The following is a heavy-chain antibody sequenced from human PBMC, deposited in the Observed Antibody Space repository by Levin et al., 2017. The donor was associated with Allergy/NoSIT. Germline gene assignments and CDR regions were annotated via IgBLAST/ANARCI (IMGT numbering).Heavy chain of an antibody. V-gene: IGHV3-23*01. CDR1: GFTFSNYA. CDR2: ISGSGGST. D-gene: IGHD5-24*01. CDR3: AIAPRGLQDLDY. Sequence: PGGSLRLSCAASGFTFSNYAMSWVRQAPGKGLEWVSGISGSGGSTYYADSAKGRFTISRDNSKNTVSLQMNSLRAEDTAVYYCAIAPRGLQDLDYWGQGTLVTVSS. J-gene: IGHJ4*02.